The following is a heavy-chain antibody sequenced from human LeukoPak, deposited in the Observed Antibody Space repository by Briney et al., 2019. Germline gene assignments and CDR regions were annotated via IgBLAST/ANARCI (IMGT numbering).Heavy chain of an antibody. Sequence: GGSLRLSCAASGFSFSDYDMHWVRQGKGKGLDWVAYISGSSGTIHYADSVRGRFSISRDNVQQSLYLQMNSLRAEDTAVYYCVGFGVYGGLWGQGTMVTVSP. D-gene: IGHD4-23*01. V-gene: IGHV3-48*01. J-gene: IGHJ4*02. CDR1: GFSFSDYD. CDR3: VGFGVYGGL. CDR2: ISGSSGTI.